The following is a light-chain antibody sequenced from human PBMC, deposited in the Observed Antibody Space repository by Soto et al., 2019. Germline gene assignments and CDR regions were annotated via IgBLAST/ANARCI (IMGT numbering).Light chain of an antibody. J-gene: IGLJ2*01. CDR2: RNN. Sequence: QSVLTQPPSASGTPGQRVTISCSGSSSNIGSNYVYWYQQLPGTAPKLLIYRNNQRPSGVPDRFSGSKSGTSASLAISGRRSEDEAAYYCAAWDASLSVVVFGGGTKLTVL. CDR3: AAWDASLSVVV. CDR1: SSNIGSNY. V-gene: IGLV1-47*01.